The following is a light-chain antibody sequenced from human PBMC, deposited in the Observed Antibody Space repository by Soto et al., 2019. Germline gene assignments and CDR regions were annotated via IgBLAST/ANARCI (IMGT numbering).Light chain of an antibody. J-gene: IGLJ2*01. Sequence: QSVLTQPPSASGSPGQSVTISCTGTSSDVGGYNYVSWYQQHPGKAPKLMIYEVSKRPSGVPDRFSGSKSGNTASLTVSGLQAEDEADYYYSSYAGSNRVVFGGGTKVTVL. CDR1: SSDVGGYNY. CDR2: EVS. CDR3: SSYAGSNRVV. V-gene: IGLV2-8*01.